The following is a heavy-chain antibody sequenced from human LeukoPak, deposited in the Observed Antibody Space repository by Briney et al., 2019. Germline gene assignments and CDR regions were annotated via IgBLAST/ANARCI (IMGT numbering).Heavy chain of an antibody. D-gene: IGHD5-18*01. CDR1: GFTFSSYW. Sequence: GGSLRLSCAASGFTFSSYWVHWVRQAPGKGLVWVSRINSDGSSTSYADSVKGRFTISRDNAKNTLYPQMNSLRAEDTAVYYCARARYSYGYGGYFDYWGQGTLVTVSS. J-gene: IGHJ4*02. CDR3: ARARYSYGYGGYFDY. V-gene: IGHV3-74*01. CDR2: INSDGSST.